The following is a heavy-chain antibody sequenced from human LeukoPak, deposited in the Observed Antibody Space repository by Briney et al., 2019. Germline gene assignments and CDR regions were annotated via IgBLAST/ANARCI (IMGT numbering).Heavy chain of an antibody. CDR3: ASQTGYYKNCFDH. Sequence: PSETLSLTCTVSGGSISSNNYYRGWVRQPPGKGLEWIGSVSYSGSTYYNPSLRSRVTISVDTSKNQFSLKVRSVTAADTAFYYCASQTGYYKNCFDHWGQGTLVTVSS. V-gene: IGHV4-39*01. CDR2: VSYSGST. J-gene: IGHJ5*02. CDR1: GGSISSNNYY. D-gene: IGHD3-9*01.